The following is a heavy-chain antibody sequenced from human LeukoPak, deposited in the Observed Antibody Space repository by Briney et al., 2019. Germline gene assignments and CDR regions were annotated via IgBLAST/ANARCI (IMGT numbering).Heavy chain of an antibody. CDR3: AREAARPGGSYYYMDV. V-gene: IGHV4-59*01. Sequence: SETLSLTCTVSGDSISSYYWSWIRQPPGKELEWIGYIYYSGSTNYNPSLKSRVTISVDTSKNQFSLKLSSVTAADTAVYYCAREAARPGGSYYYMDVWGKGTTVTVSS. CDR1: GDSISSYY. CDR2: IYYSGST. J-gene: IGHJ6*03. D-gene: IGHD2-15*01.